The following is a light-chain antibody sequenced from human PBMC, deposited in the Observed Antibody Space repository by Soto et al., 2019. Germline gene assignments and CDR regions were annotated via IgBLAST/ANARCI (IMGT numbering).Light chain of an antibody. V-gene: IGLV2-23*02. Sequence: QSALTQPASVSGSPGQSITISSTGTSSNVGSYKLVSWYQQHPGKAPKLMIFEVNKRPSGVSNRFSGSMSGNTASLTISGLKVEDEADYYCCSSGGSPTYVFGTGTKVTVL. CDR1: SSNVGSYKL. J-gene: IGLJ1*01. CDR3: CSSGGSPTYV. CDR2: EVN.